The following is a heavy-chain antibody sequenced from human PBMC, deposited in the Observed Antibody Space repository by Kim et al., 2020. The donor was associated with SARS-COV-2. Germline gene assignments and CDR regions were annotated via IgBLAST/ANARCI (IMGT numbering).Heavy chain of an antibody. Sequence: GGSLRLSCAASGFTFSSYWMHWVRQAPGKGLVWVSRINSDGSSTSYADSVKGRFTISRDNAKNTLYLQMNRLRAEDTAVYYCARGRAARPDAEYYYYINVWGKGTTVTVSS. V-gene: IGHV3-74*01. J-gene: IGHJ6*03. CDR2: INSDGSST. CDR3: ARGRAARPDAEYYYYINV. CDR1: GFTFSSYW. D-gene: IGHD6-25*01.